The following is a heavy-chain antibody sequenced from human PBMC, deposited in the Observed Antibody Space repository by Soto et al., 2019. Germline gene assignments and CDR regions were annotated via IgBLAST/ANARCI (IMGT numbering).Heavy chain of an antibody. CDR1: GGSISSGGYY. CDR2: IFYGGTT. D-gene: IGHD2-21*02. V-gene: IGHV4-31*11. J-gene: IGHJ3*01. CDR3: AIAGGDSDAFDL. Sequence: QVQLQESGPGLVKPSQTLSLTCAVSGGSISSGGYYWGWIRQHPGKGLEWIGYIFYGGTTYYNPSLKIRVTISVDTSKNQFSLNLSSVTAADTATYYCAIAGGDSDAFDLWGQGTMVTVSP.